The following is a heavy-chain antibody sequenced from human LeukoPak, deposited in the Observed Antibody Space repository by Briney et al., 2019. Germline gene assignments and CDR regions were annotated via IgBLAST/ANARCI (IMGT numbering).Heavy chain of an antibody. CDR3: ARDASLYGSGTLGDW. CDR2: ISSSSSYI. CDR1: GFTFSSYS. Sequence: GGSLRLSCAASGFTFSSYSMNWVRQAPGKGLEWVSSISSSSSYIYYADSVKGRFTISRDNAKNSLYLQMNSLRAEDTAVYYCARDASLYGSGTLGDWWGQGTLVTVSS. D-gene: IGHD3-10*01. V-gene: IGHV3-21*01. J-gene: IGHJ4*02.